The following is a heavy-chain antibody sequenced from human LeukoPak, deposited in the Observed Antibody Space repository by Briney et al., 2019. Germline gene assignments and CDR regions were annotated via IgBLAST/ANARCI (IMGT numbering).Heavy chain of an antibody. Sequence: SETLSLTCTVSGGSISSGGYYWSWIRQHPGKGLEWIGYIYYSGSTNYNPSLKSRVTISVDTSKNQFSLKLSSVTAADTAVYYCAREISIAVAGLRVEWFDPWGQGTLVTVSS. D-gene: IGHD6-19*01. CDR3: AREISIAVAGLRVEWFDP. CDR1: GGSISSGGYY. V-gene: IGHV4-61*08. CDR2: IYYSGST. J-gene: IGHJ5*02.